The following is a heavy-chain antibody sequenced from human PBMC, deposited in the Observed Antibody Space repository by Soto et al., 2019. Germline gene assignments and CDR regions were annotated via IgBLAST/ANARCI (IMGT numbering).Heavy chain of an antibody. CDR2: IIPIFGTA. Sequence: SVKVACKGAGGTLSSHAIIWVRQAPGQGLEWMGGIIPIFGTANYAQKFQRRVTITADKSTSTAYMELSSLRSEDTAVYYCARYADNTPYYYYGMDVWGQRTTVTVSS. D-gene: IGHD2-8*01. CDR1: GGTLSSHA. CDR3: ARYADNTPYYYYGMDV. J-gene: IGHJ6*02. V-gene: IGHV1-69*06.